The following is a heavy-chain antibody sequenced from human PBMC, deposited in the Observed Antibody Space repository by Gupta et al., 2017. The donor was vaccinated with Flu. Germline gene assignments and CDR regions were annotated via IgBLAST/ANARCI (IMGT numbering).Heavy chain of an antibody. V-gene: IGHV3-23*01. J-gene: IGHJ4*02. CDR2: ISGSGGNT. CDR3: AKGGFTYYFDY. Sequence: WVRQAPGKGLEWVSAISGSGGNTNYADSAKGRFTISRDNSKNTLYLQMNSLRAEDTAVYYCAKGGFTYYFDYWGQGTLVTGSS. D-gene: IGHD3-16*01.